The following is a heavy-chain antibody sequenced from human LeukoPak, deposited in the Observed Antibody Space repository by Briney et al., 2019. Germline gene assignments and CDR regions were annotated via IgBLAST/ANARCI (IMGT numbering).Heavy chain of an antibody. D-gene: IGHD3-22*01. V-gene: IGHV3-20*04. Sequence: RSGRSLRLSCAASGFTFDDYGMSWVRQAPGKGLEWVSGINWNGGSAGYADSVKGRFTISRDNAKNSLYLQMNSLRAEDTALYYCARATHYYESSGYDYWGQGTLVTVSS. CDR3: ARATHYYESSGYDY. CDR1: GFTFDDYG. CDR2: INWNGGSA. J-gene: IGHJ4*02.